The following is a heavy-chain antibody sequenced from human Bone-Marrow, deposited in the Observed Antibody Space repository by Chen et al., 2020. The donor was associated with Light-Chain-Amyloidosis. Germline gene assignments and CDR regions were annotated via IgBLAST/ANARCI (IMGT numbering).Heavy chain of an antibody. CDR2: IYYSGST. D-gene: IGHD2-8*01. J-gene: IGHJ3*02. CDR1: GGSISSGGYY. Sequence: QVQLQESGPGLVKPSQTLSLTCTVSGGSISSGGYYWSWIRQHPGKGLEWIGYIYYSGSTYYNPSLKSLVTISVDTSKNQFSLKLSSVTAADTAVYYRARADVLMVYAFDIWGQGTMVTVSS. V-gene: IGHV4-31*01. CDR3: ARADVLMVYAFDI.